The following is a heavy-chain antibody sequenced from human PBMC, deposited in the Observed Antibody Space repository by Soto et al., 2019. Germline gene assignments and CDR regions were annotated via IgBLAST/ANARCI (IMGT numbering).Heavy chain of an antibody. D-gene: IGHD2-2*01. Sequence: ASVKVFCKASGGTFTNYAFSWVRQAPGQGPEWMGGIIPIFGTPDYAQKFQGRVIITADESTRTVSMELNSLRSDDTAVYYCARERSVGYCITTTCPKPFYYYAMDVWGQGTTVTVSS. CDR3: ARERSVGYCITTTCPKPFYYYAMDV. J-gene: IGHJ6*02. CDR1: GGTFTNYA. CDR2: IIPIFGTP. V-gene: IGHV1-69*13.